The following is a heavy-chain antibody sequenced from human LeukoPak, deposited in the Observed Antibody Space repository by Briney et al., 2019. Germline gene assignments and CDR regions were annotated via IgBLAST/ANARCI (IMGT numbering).Heavy chain of an antibody. CDR2: IQEDGNKS. V-gene: IGHV3-7*01. J-gene: IGHJ4*02. Sequence: EPGGSLRLSCAASGFTFSNYRMSWVRQAPGKGLEWVANIQEDGNKSYYVDSVKGRFTISRDNAKNSLSLQMGSPRTEDTAVYYCARVAIYSDVSAYRPFDYWGQGTLVTVSS. CDR3: ARVAIYSDVSAYRPFDY. CDR1: GFTFSNYR. D-gene: IGHD3-22*01.